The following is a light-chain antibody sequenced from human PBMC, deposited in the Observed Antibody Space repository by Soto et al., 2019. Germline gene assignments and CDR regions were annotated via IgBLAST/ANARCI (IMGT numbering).Light chain of an antibody. V-gene: IGLV4-69*01. J-gene: IGLJ2*01. CDR2: VNSDGSH. CDR1: SEHSGYA. CDR3: QTWGTLIEEVV. Sequence: QPVLTQSPSASASLGDSVKLTCTLSSEHSGYAIAWHQQQPEKGPRYLMKVNSDGSHSKGDGIPDRFSGSSSGAERYLTISSLQSEDEADYYCQTWGTLIEEVVFGGGTKLTVL.